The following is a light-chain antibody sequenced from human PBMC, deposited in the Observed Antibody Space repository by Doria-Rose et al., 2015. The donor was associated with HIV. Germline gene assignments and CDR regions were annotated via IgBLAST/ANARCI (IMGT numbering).Light chain of an antibody. CDR3: HQYNNWPT. J-gene: IGKJ5*01. CDR1: QSVSTD. CDR2: GAS. Sequence: TQSPETLSVSPGASATLSCRASQSVSTDLAWYQHKPGQAPRRLIWGASTRATGIPGRFSGSGSGTEFTLTISSLQSEDFAIYFCHQYNNWPTFGQGTRLDIK. V-gene: IGKV3-15*01.